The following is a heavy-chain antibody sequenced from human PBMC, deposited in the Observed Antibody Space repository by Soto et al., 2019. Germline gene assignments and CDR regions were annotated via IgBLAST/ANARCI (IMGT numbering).Heavy chain of an antibody. CDR2: IYYSGST. Sequence: SETLSLTCTVPGGSISSYYWSWIRQPPGKGLEWIGYIYYSGSTNYNPSLKSRVTISVDTSKNQFSLKLSSVTAADTAVYYCARSVQLERAYYYYYMDVWGKGTTVTVSS. CDR3: ARSVQLERAYYYYYMDV. J-gene: IGHJ6*03. D-gene: IGHD1-1*01. V-gene: IGHV4-59*08. CDR1: GGSISSYY.